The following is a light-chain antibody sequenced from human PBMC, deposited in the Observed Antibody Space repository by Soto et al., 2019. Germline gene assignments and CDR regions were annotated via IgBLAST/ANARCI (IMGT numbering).Light chain of an antibody. CDR1: RNVSSW. V-gene: IGKV1-12*01. J-gene: IGKJ3*01. CDR2: GAS. Sequence: DIQITQSPSSVSASVGDRVTVTCRTSRNVSSWLAWYQQTPGKAPKLMIHGASTLQRAVPSRFSGSGSGTEFSLTISSLRPEDFATYFCQQGNNFPFSFGPGTKVDIK. CDR3: QQGNNFPFS.